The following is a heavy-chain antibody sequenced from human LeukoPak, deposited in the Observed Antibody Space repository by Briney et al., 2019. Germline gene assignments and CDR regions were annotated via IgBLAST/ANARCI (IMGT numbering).Heavy chain of an antibody. CDR1: GFTFSSYA. CDR3: ARDFASYGDYVGAFDI. D-gene: IGHD4-17*01. J-gene: IGHJ3*02. Sequence: GGSRRLSCAASGFTFSSYAMHWVRQAPGKGLEWVAVISYDGSNKYYADSVEGRFTISRDNSKNTLYLQMNSLRAEDTAVYYCARDFASYGDYVGAFDIWGQGTMVTVSS. CDR2: ISYDGSNK. V-gene: IGHV3-30-3*01.